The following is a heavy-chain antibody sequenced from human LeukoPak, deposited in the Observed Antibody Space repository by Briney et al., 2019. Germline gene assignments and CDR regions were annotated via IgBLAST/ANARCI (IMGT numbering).Heavy chain of an antibody. V-gene: IGHV3-21*04. CDR3: ARDRSDGSGSYSNFDY. J-gene: IGHJ4*02. CDR1: GFTFSSYG. CDR2: ISGSGINT. Sequence: GGSLRLSCAASGFTFSSYGINWARQAPGKGLEWVSAISGSGINTYYADSVKGRFTISRDNAKNSLYLQMNSLRAEDTALYYCARDRSDGSGSYSNFDYWGQGTLVTVSS. D-gene: IGHD3-10*01.